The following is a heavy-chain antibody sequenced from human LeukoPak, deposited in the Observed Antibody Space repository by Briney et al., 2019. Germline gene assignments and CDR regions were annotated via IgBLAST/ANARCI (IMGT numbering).Heavy chain of an antibody. V-gene: IGHV4-38-2*01. CDR1: GYSISSGYY. CDR3: ARSRGATVTIDN. CDR2: VYHSGST. Sequence: PSETLSLTCAVSGYSISSGYYWGWIRPPPGRGLEWIGTVYHSGSTNYNPSLESRVTISVDTSKNQFSLRLSSVTAADTAVYYCARSRGATVTIDNWGQGTLVAASS. D-gene: IGHD4-11*01. J-gene: IGHJ4*02.